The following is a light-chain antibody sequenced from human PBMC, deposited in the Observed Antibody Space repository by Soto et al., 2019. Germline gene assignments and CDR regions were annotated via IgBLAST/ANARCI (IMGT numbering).Light chain of an antibody. CDR2: EAS. V-gene: IGKV1-5*03. Sequence: DIQMTQSPSTLSASVGDRVTITCRASQSISGSLAWYQRKPGKAPRLLIYEASNLKSGVPSRFSGSGSGTEYTLTISSLQPDDFVSYYCQQYNGYWTFGQGTKVEIK. CDR3: QQYNGYWT. CDR1: QSISGS. J-gene: IGKJ1*01.